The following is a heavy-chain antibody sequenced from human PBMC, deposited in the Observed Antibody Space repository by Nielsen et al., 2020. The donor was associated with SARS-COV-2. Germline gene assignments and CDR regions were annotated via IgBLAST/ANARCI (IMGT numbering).Heavy chain of an antibody. D-gene: IGHD6-19*01. CDR1: GYTFTGYY. J-gene: IGHJ6*02. Sequence: ASVKVSCKASGYTFTGYYMHWVRQAPGQGLEWMGWINPNSGGTNYAQKFQGWVTMTRDTSISTAYMELSRLRSDDTAVYYCARARRGRYSSGPTSDYYYGMDVWGQGTTITVSS. V-gene: IGHV1-2*04. CDR2: INPNSGGT. CDR3: ARARRGRYSSGPTSDYYYGMDV.